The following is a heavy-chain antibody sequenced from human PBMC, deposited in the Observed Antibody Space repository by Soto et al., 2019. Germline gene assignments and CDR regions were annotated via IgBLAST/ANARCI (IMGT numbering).Heavy chain of an antibody. CDR2: IIPIFGTA. D-gene: IGHD3-3*01. CDR1: GGTFSSYA. Sequence: QVQLVQSGAEVKKPGSSVKVSCQASGGTFSSYAISWVRQAPGQGLEWMGGIIPIFGTANYAQKFQGRVTINADESTSTAYMELSSLRSEDTDVYYCACRSYDFLSGYYADYYYGMDVWGQGTTVTVSS. CDR3: ACRSYDFLSGYYADYYYGMDV. V-gene: IGHV1-69*01. J-gene: IGHJ6*02.